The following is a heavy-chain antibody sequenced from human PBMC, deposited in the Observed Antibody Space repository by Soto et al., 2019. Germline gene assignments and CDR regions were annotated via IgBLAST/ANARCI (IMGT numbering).Heavy chain of an antibody. CDR2: ISGGGGSK. CDR3: ARGCSSCKGYPPDF. D-gene: IGHD5-18*01. J-gene: IGHJ4*02. CDR1: GFTFSSFA. V-gene: IGHV3-23*01. Sequence: EMQLLESGGGLVQPGGSLRLSCAASGFTFSSFAMSWVRQAPGKGLDWVSAISGGGGSKYSADSVKGRFTISRDNSKNTLYLPMSGLRAEDTAVYYWARGCSSCKGYPPDFGGQGSLVTVSS.